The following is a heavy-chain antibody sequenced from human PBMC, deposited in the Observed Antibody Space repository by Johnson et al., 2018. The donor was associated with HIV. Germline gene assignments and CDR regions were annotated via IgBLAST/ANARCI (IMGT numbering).Heavy chain of an antibody. D-gene: IGHD4-23*01. V-gene: IGHV3-30*02. CDR1: GFTFSNYG. Sequence: QVQLVESGGALVQPGGSLRLSCAASGFTFSNYGMHWVRQAPGKGLEWVTFIRYDGSNKYYADSVKGRFTISRDNSKNTLYLQMNSLRAEDTAVYYCAREGDYGGFFDAFDIWGQGTMVTVSS. CDR3: AREGDYGGFFDAFDI. J-gene: IGHJ3*02. CDR2: IRYDGSNK.